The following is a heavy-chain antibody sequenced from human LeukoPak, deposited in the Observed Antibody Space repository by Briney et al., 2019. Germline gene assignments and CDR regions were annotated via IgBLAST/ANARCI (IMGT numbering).Heavy chain of an antibody. CDR3: TTGDSSSISWDLTFDY. V-gene: IGHV3-15*01. CDR2: IKSKTEGGTT. CDR1: GFTFSNAW. J-gene: IGHJ4*02. D-gene: IGHD6-6*01. Sequence: GGSLRLSCAASGFTFSNAWMSWVRQAPGKGLEWVGRIKSKTEGGTTDYAAPVKGRFTISRDDSKNTLYLQMNSLKTEDTAVYYCTTGDSSSISWDLTFDYWGQGTLVTVSS.